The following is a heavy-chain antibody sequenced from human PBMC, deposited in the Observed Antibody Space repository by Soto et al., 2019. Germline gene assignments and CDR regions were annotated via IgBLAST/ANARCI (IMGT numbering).Heavy chain of an antibody. D-gene: IGHD3-10*01. CDR1: GYTFTGYY. CDR2: INPNSGGT. V-gene: IGHV1-2*02. CDR3: ARWGSYRNRNFDY. J-gene: IGHJ4*02. Sequence: ASVKVSCKASGYTFTGYYMHWVRQAPGQGLEWVGWINPNSGGTNYAQKFQGRVTMTRDTSISTAYMELSRLRSDDTAVYYCARWGSYRNRNFDYWGQGTLVTVSS.